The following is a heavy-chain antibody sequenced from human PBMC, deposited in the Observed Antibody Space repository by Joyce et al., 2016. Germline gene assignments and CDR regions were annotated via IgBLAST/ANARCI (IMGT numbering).Heavy chain of an antibody. V-gene: IGHV3-30*04. J-gene: IGHJ4*02. CDR1: GFTFSGLS. D-gene: IGHD1-14*01. Sequence: QVKLVESGGGVVQPGRSLRLSCAASGFTFSGLSMHWVRQVPGKGLDWVAIISYDGKNTYYGDSMKGRFTISRDNSKNTVYLQVDSLRTEDTAVYYCARDGPKTTWDPGYYFDFWGQGTLVTVSS. CDR2: ISYDGKNT. CDR3: ARDGPKTTWDPGYYFDF.